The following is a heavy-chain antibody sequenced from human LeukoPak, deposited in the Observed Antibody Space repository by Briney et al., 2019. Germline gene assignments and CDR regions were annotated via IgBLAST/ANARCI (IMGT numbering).Heavy chain of an antibody. V-gene: IGHV3-23*01. CDR3: TKRIDGAGSYYIDF. J-gene: IGHJ4*02. CDR1: GFTFRNYV. Sequence: PGGSLRLSCAASGFTFRNYVMNWVRQAPGKGLEWVSAIGGTDGTTFYAAFVKGRFTISRDNSRNTLYLQMNGLRAEDTAVYYCTKRIDGAGSYYIDFWGQGTVVTVSS. D-gene: IGHD3-10*01. CDR2: IGGTDGTT.